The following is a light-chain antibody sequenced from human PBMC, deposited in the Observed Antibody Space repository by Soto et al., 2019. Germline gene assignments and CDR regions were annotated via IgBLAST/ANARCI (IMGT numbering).Light chain of an antibody. CDR1: SSDFCGYSY. Sequence: QSALTQPRAVSGSPGPSVTIACTGTSSDFCGYSYVSWYQQHPGKAPKLMIYDVSKRPSGVPDRFSGSKSGTTASLTIAGRQAEDEAEYYCCSDAGSYTFVFGTGTKVSVL. CDR2: DVS. CDR3: CSDAGSYTFV. V-gene: IGLV2-11*01. J-gene: IGLJ1*01.